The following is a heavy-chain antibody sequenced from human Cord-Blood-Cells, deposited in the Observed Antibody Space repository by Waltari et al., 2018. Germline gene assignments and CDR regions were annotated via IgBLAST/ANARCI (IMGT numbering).Heavy chain of an antibody. Sequence: QVQLVQSGAEVKKPGASVKVSCKVSGYTLTELSMHWVRQAPGNGAEWMGGFDPEDGETIYAQKFQGRVTMTEDTSTDTAYMELSSLRSEDTAVYYCATGRRYDSSGYYSLDYYYYMDVWGKGTTVTVSS. V-gene: IGHV1-24*01. CDR3: ATGRRYDSSGYYSLDYYYYMDV. J-gene: IGHJ6*03. D-gene: IGHD3-22*01. CDR2: FDPEDGET. CDR1: GYTLTELS.